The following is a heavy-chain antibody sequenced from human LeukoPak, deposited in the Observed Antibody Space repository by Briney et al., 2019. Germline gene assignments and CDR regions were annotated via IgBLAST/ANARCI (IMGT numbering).Heavy chain of an antibody. J-gene: IGHJ4*02. CDR3: ARDPPLHKDYYGSASYYKLRTDY. CDR1: GFSFDDYG. V-gene: IGHV3-53*01. Sequence: GGSLRLSCAASGFSFDDYGVSWVRQAPGKGLEWVSVIYSGGSTYYADSVKGRFTISRDNSKNTLYLQMNSLRAEDTAVYYCARDPPLHKDYYGSASYYKLRTDYWGQGTLVTVSS. D-gene: IGHD3-10*01. CDR2: IYSGGST.